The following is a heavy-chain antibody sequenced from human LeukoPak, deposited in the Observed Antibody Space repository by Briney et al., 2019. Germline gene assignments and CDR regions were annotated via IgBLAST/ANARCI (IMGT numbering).Heavy chain of an antibody. Sequence: GGSLRLSCAASGFTFSSYAMHWVRQAPGKGLEWVAVISYDGSNKYYADSVKGRFTISRDNSKNTLYLQMNSLRAEDTAVYYCARENPHSSSWYFDYWGQGTLVTVSS. V-gene: IGHV3-30-3*01. D-gene: IGHD6-13*01. CDR3: ARENPHSSSWYFDY. CDR1: GFTFSSYA. CDR2: ISYDGSNK. J-gene: IGHJ4*02.